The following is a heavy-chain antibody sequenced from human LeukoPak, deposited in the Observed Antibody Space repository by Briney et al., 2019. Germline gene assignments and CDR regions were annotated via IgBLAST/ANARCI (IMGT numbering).Heavy chain of an antibody. D-gene: IGHD2-15*01. CDR3: ARSNRRGVYCSAGSCYPYYFDY. CDR1: GFTVSSNY. J-gene: IGHJ4*02. V-gene: IGHV3-53*01. Sequence: PGGSLRLSCAASGFTVSSNYMSWVRQAPGKGLEWVSVIYIGGSTYYADSVKGRFTISRDNSKNTLYLQMNSLRAEDTAVYYCARSNRRGVYCSAGSCYPYYFDYWGQGTLVTVSS. CDR2: IYIGGST.